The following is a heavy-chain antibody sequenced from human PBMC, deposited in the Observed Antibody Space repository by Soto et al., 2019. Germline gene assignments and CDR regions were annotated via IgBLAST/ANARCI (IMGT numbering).Heavy chain of an antibody. D-gene: IGHD6-25*01. Sequence: SETLSLTCSVSGVSISSYFWSWIRQAPGGGLEWIGYTYHRGSTNYSPSLKSRVAISLDTSENQFSLKVNSVTAADTAVYYCARIGGYHGPLNYWGQGTPVTVSS. CDR2: TYHRGST. V-gene: IGHV4-59*01. CDR3: ARIGGYHGPLNY. CDR1: GVSISSYF. J-gene: IGHJ4*02.